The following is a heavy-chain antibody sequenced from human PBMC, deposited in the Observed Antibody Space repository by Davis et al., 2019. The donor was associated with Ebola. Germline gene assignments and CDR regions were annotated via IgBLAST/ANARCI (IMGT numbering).Heavy chain of an antibody. J-gene: IGHJ4*02. D-gene: IGHD3-22*01. CDR3: AREAYYYHSSGRGLDY. Sequence: AASVKVSCNASGYTFTGYYMHWVRHAPGQGLEWMGWINPNSGGTNYAQKFQGRVTMTRDTSISTAYMELSRLRSDDTAVYYCAREAYYYHSSGRGLDYWGQGTLVTVSS. CDR2: INPNSGGT. V-gene: IGHV1-2*02. CDR1: GYTFTGYY.